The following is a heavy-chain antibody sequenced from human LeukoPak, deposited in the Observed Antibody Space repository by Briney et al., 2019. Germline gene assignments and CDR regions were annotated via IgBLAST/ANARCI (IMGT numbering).Heavy chain of an antibody. CDR1: GGSINSGSYY. D-gene: IGHD3-10*01. Sequence: SETLSLTCTVSGGSINSGSYYWRWIRQPAGKGLEWIGRIYTSGSTNYNPSLKSRVTISVDTSKNQFSLKLSSVTAADTAVYYCAREPPTLWFGELFTYYFDYWGQGTLVTVSS. V-gene: IGHV4-61*02. CDR2: IYTSGST. CDR3: AREPPTLWFGELFTYYFDY. J-gene: IGHJ4*02.